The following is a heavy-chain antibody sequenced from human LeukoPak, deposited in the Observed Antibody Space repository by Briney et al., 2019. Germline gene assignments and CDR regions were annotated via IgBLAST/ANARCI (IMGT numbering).Heavy chain of an antibody. J-gene: IGHJ4*02. Sequence: GGSLRLSCVASGFTFSSDRMNCVRQAPGKGLEWVSTIYSGSDYIYYADSVKGRFTISRDNAKNTLYLQMDSLRAEDTGIYYCARDLPVSGAYHNFDSWGQGTLVTVSS. V-gene: IGHV3-21*06. CDR1: GFTFSSDR. D-gene: IGHD4/OR15-4a*01. CDR3: ARDLPVSGAYHNFDS. CDR2: IYSGSDYI.